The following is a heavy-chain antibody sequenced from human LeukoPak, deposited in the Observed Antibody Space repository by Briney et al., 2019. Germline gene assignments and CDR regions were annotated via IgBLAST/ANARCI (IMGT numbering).Heavy chain of an antibody. D-gene: IGHD6-13*01. CDR1: GGPINHYY. V-gene: IGHV4-59*01. CDR3: ARGAWYAGY. J-gene: IGHJ4*02. CDR2: IYYTGST. Sequence: PSETLSLICTVSGGPINHYYWTWIRQPPGKGLEWIGYIYYTGSTNYNPSLKSRVTISLDTSKNQFSLRLSSVTAADTAMYFCARGAWYAGYWGQGTLVTVSS.